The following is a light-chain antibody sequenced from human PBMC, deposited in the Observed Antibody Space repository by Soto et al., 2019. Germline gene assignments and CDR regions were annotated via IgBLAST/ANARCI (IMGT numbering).Light chain of an antibody. CDR3: QQNSSAPYT. J-gene: IGKJ2*01. V-gene: IGKV1-39*01. CDR1: QRINNF. Sequence: DIQMTQSPSSLSASVGDRVTIICRASQRINNFLNWHQQKPGKAPKVLIYAASSLQSGVPSRCCGSGSGTDFSLTISSLQPEDFATHVCQQNSSAPYTFGQGTKLEIK. CDR2: AAS.